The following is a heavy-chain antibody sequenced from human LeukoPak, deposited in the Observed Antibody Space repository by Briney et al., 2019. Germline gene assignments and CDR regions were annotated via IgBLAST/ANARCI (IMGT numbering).Heavy chain of an antibody. CDR2: INHSGST. Sequence: SETLSLTCAVYGGSFSGYYWSWIRQPPGKGLEWIGEINHSGSTNYNPSLKSRVTISVDTSKNQFSLKLSSVTAADTAVYYCARKYYDFWSGRTNYYFDYWGQGTLVTVSS. V-gene: IGHV4-34*01. CDR3: ARKYYDFWSGRTNYYFDY. J-gene: IGHJ4*02. D-gene: IGHD3-3*01. CDR1: GGSFSGYY.